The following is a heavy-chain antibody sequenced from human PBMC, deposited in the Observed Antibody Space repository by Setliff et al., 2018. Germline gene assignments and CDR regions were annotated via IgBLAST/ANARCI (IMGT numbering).Heavy chain of an antibody. CDR3: ARAPSSIGVGGSLLH. Sequence: ASVKVSCKTSGYIFTNYYIHWVRQAPGQGLEWMGWINANTGGTREVQKFQGRVTMTRDTSIDTAYMEVNRLTYDDTAVYYCARAPSSIGVGGSLLHWGQGTLVTVSS. V-gene: IGHV1-2*02. CDR2: INANTGGT. CDR1: GYIFTNYY. D-gene: IGHD6-19*01. J-gene: IGHJ4*02.